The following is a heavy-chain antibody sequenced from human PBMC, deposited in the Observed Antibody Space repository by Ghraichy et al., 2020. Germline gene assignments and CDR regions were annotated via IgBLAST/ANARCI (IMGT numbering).Heavy chain of an antibody. Sequence: SVKVSCKASGGTFSSYAISWVRQAPGQGLEWMGGIIPIFGTANYAQKFQGRVTITADESTSTAYMELSSLRSEDTAVYYCASREWDYGGNYYNWFDPWGQGTLVTVSS. V-gene: IGHV1-69*13. J-gene: IGHJ5*02. D-gene: IGHD4-23*01. CDR3: ASREWDYGGNYYNWFDP. CDR2: IIPIFGTA. CDR1: GGTFSSYA.